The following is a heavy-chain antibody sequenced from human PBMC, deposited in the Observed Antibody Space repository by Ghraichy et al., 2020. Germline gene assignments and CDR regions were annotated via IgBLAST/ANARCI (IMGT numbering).Heavy chain of an antibody. CDR3: ARGGFRNPFPGRGRDQLLFKFPYYYYGMDV. D-gene: IGHD2-2*01. V-gene: IGHV4-34*01. J-gene: IGHJ6*02. CDR2: INHSGST. Sequence: SETLSLTCAVYGGSFSGYYWSWIRQPPGKGLEWIGEINHSGSTNYNPSLKSRVTISVDTSKNQFSLKLSSVTAADTAVYYCARGGFRNPFPGRGRDQLLFKFPYYYYGMDVWGQGTTVTVSS. CDR1: GGSFSGYY.